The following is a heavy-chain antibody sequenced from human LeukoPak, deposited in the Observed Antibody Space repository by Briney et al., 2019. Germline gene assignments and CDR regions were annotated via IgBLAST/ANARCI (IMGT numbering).Heavy chain of an antibody. V-gene: IGHV3-9*01. Sequence: PGGCLRLSCAAPGFTFDDYAMHWVRQAPGKGLEWVSGISWKRGRIGYADSVKGRFTISRDNAKNSLYLQMNSLRAEDTALYYCAKDRSDILTGYPSGGMDVWGQGTTVTVSS. J-gene: IGHJ6*02. CDR1: GFTFDDYA. CDR2: ISWKRGRI. D-gene: IGHD3-9*01. CDR3: AKDRSDILTGYPSGGMDV.